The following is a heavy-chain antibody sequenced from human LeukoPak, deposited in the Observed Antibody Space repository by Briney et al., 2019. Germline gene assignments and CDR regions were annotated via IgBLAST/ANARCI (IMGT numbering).Heavy chain of an antibody. Sequence: ASVKVSCKASGYTFTGYYMHWVRQAPGQGLEWIGWINPNSGGTNYAQKFQGRVTMTRDTSISTAYMELSRLRSDDTAVYYCARASGSYYPHFDYWGQGTLVTVSS. CDR3: ARASGSYYPHFDY. CDR2: INPNSGGT. J-gene: IGHJ4*02. V-gene: IGHV1-2*02. CDR1: GYTFTGYY. D-gene: IGHD1-26*01.